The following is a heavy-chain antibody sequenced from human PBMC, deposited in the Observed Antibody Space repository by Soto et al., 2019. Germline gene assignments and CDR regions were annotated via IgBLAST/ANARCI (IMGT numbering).Heavy chain of an antibody. CDR3: VMCCGYDYFDF. Sequence: PSETLSLTCSVYGVTLSYGAYSWNWIRQSPGKGLDWVVYICHLETTYYNPYFRSRLSLSIDRTRYQFFLSLSSMTAADNAVYYCVMCCGYDYFDFWGQGIQVTVSS. V-gene: IGHV4-30-2*06. CDR1: GVTLSYGAYS. D-gene: IGHD5-18*01. CDR2: ICHLETT. J-gene: IGHJ4*02.